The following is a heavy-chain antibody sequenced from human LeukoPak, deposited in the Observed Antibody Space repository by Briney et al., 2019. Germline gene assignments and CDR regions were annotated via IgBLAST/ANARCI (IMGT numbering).Heavy chain of an antibody. V-gene: IGHV3-30*03. CDR1: GFTFSSYG. J-gene: IGHJ6*04. CDR2: ISYDGSNK. CDR3: ATLEGYCSGGSCSRPYYYYGMDV. D-gene: IGHD2-15*01. Sequence: GGSLRLSCAASGFTFSSYGMHWVRQAPGKGLEWVAVISYDGSNKYYAGSVKGRFTISRDNSKNTLYLQMNSLRAEDTAVYYCATLEGYCSGGSCSRPYYYYGMDVWGKGTTVTVSS.